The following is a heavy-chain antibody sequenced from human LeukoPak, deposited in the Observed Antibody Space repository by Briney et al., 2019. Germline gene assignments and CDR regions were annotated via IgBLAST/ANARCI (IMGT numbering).Heavy chain of an antibody. CDR2: INPSGGST. J-gene: IGHJ6*03. CDR3: ARVHKGSTLNYDYYYMDV. Sequence: GASVKVSCKASGYTFTSYYMHWVRQAPGQGLEWMGIINPSGGSTSYAQKFQGRVTMTRDTSTSTVYMELSSLRSEDTAVYYCARVHKGSTLNYDYYYMDVWGKGTRSSSP. V-gene: IGHV1-46*01. CDR1: GYTFTSYY. D-gene: IGHD2-15*01.